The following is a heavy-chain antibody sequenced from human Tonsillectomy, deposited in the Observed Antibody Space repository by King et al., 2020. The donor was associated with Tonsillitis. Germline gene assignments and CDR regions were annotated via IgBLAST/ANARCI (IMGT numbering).Heavy chain of an antibody. J-gene: IGHJ6*03. D-gene: IGHD2-2*01. Sequence: VQLVESGGGLVQPGGSLRLSCAASGFTFSNYDMHWVRQATGKGLEWVSVIRTAGVTYYPDSLKGRFTTSRENAKNSFFLQIGSLRAGDTAVYYCARGVVPSANNNYYFYMDVWGKGTTVTVSS. CDR2: IRTAGVT. CDR3: ARGVVPSANNNYYFYMDV. V-gene: IGHV3-13*01. CDR1: GFTFSNYD.